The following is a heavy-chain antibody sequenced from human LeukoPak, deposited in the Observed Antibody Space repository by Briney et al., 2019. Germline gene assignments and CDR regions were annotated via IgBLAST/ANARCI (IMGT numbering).Heavy chain of an antibody. Sequence: PGGSLRLSCAASGFTFSSYAMSWVRQAPGKGLEWVSAIRGSGGSTYYADSVKGRFTISRDNSKNTLYLQMHSLRAGDTAVYYCAKDRPYYDSSGYYYPPFDYWGQGTLVTVSS. CDR2: IRGSGGST. J-gene: IGHJ4*02. V-gene: IGHV3-23*01. D-gene: IGHD3-22*01. CDR3: AKDRPYYDSSGYYYPPFDY. CDR1: GFTFSSYA.